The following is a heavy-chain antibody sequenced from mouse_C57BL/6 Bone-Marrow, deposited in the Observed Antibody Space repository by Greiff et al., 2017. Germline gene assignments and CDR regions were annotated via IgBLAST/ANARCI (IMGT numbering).Heavy chain of an antibody. CDR1: GYTFTSYW. Sequence: QVQLQQPGAELVKPGASVKLSCKASGYTFTSYWMQWVKQRPGQGLEWIGEIDPSDSYTNSNQKFKGKATLTVDTSSSTAYMQLSSLTSEDSAVYYCAREGYFDVWGTGTTVTVSS. V-gene: IGHV1-50*01. CDR2: IDPSDSYT. CDR3: AREGYFDV. J-gene: IGHJ1*03.